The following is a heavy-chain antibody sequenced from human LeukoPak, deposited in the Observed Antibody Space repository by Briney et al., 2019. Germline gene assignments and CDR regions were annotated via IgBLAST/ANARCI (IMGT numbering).Heavy chain of an antibody. J-gene: IGHJ4*02. V-gene: IGHV1-18*01. CDR2: ISAYNGNT. CDR1: GCSFTSYG. Sequence: ASVKVSCKASGCSFTSYGISWVRQAPGQGLEWMGWISAYNGNTNYAQKFQGRVTMTTDTSTSTAYMELRSLRSDDTAVYYCARDYDILTGYPPGDYWGQGTLVTVSS. CDR3: ARDYDILTGYPPGDY. D-gene: IGHD3-9*01.